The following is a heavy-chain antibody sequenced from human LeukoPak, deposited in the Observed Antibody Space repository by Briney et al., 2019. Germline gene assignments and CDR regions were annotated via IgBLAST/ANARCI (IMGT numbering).Heavy chain of an antibody. D-gene: IGHD3-3*01. CDR2: IRYDGSNK. CDR3: AKDRGYDFWSGPTDWFDP. CDR1: GFTFSSYG. Sequence: PPGGSLRLSCAASGFTFSSYGMHWVRQAPGKGLEWVAFIRYDGSNKYYADSVKGRFTISRDNSKNTLYLQMNSLRAEDTAVYYCAKDRGYDFWSGPTDWFDPWGQGTLVTVS. J-gene: IGHJ5*02. V-gene: IGHV3-30*02.